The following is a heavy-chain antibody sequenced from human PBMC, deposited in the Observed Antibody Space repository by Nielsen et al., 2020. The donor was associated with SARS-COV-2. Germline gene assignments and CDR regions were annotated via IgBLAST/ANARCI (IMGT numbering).Heavy chain of an antibody. J-gene: IGHJ4*02. D-gene: IGHD6-13*01. CDR3: ARGYSSSWYYFDY. CDR2: INHSGST. CDR1: GGSFSGYY. Sequence: SETLSLTCAVYGGSFSGYYWSWIRQPPGKGLEWIGEINHSGSTNYNPSLKSRVTISVDKSKNQFSLKLSSVTAADTAVYYCARGYSSSWYYFDYWGQGTLVTVSS. V-gene: IGHV4-34*01.